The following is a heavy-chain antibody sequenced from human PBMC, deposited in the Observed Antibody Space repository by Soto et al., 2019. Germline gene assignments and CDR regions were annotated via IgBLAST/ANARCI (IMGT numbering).Heavy chain of an antibody. CDR1: GYTFTSYY. Sequence: QVQLVQSGAEVKKPGASVKVSCKASGYTFTSYYMHWVRLAPGQGLEWMGIINPDGGGTSYAQQFHGRVIMTRDTSTSTVYMEMSSLRSEDTAVYCCAVGGNFFGMDVWGQGTTVTVSS. J-gene: IGHJ6*02. V-gene: IGHV1-46*01. CDR2: INPDGGGT. CDR3: AVGGNFFGMDV.